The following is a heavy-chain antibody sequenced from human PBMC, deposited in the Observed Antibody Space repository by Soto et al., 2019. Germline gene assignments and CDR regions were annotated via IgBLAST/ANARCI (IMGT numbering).Heavy chain of an antibody. CDR2: VSTSSGNT. V-gene: IGHV1-8*01. J-gene: IGHJ4*02. Sequence: QVQLVQSGAEVKKPGASVKVSCKASGYTFTCCDINWVRQAPGQGLEWLGWVSTSSGNTGSAQRVQGRVTMTRDTSTSTAYMELDSLTSDDTAVYYCARVYGDVTHWGQGTLVTVSS. CDR1: GYTFTCCD. CDR3: ARVYGDVTH. D-gene: IGHD4-17*01.